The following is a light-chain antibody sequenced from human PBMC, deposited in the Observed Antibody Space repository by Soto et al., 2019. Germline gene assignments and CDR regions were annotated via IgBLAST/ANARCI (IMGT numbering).Light chain of an antibody. Sequence: SYELTQPPSVSVAPGQAAGITCGGDNIVGRSVNWYQQRPGQAPVLVVHDDSDRPSGIPERFSGSNSGNTATLTISRVEAGDEADYYCQVWDSRSDHPVFGGGTKLTVL. CDR2: DDS. CDR1: NIVGRS. J-gene: IGLJ2*01. V-gene: IGLV3-21*02. CDR3: QVWDSRSDHPV.